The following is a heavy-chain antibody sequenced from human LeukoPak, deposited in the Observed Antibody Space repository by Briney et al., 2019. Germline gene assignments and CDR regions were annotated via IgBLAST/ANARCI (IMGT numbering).Heavy chain of an antibody. CDR2: VYYSGST. J-gene: IGHJ3*02. CDR3: AREYNYYDSSGWDAFEI. D-gene: IGHD3-22*01. V-gene: IGHV4-59*01. CDR1: GGSISTYY. Sequence: SETLSLTCTVSGGSISTYYWNWIRQPPGKGLEWIGYVYYSGSTNYNPSLTGRVTISVDTSKNQFSLKLSSVTAADTAVYYCAREYNYYDSSGWDAFEIWGQGTMVTVSS.